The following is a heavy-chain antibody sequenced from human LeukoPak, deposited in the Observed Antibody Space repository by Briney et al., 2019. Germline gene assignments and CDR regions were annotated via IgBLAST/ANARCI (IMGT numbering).Heavy chain of an antibody. Sequence: PGGSLRLSCAASGFTFSSYWMSWVRQAPGKGLEWVANIKQGGSEKYYVDSVKGRFTISRDNAKNSLYLQMNSLRAEDTAVYYCARRESSSWAEYFQHWGQGTLVTVSS. V-gene: IGHV3-7*01. J-gene: IGHJ1*01. CDR2: IKQGGSEK. D-gene: IGHD6-13*01. CDR3: ARRESSSWAEYFQH. CDR1: GFTFSSYW.